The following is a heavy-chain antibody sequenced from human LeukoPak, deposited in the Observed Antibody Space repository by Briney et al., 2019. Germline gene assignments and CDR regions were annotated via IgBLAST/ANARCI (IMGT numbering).Heavy chain of an antibody. D-gene: IGHD3-16*01. V-gene: IGHV4-59*01. CDR2: IYYSGST. CDR3: ARERSMITFGFEVPAFDI. Sequence: SETLSLTCTVSGGSISSYYWSWIRQPAGKGLEWIGYIYYSGSTNYNPSLKSRVTISVDTSKNQFSLKLSSVTAADTAVYYCARERSMITFGFEVPAFDIWGQGTMVTVSS. J-gene: IGHJ3*02. CDR1: GGSISSYY.